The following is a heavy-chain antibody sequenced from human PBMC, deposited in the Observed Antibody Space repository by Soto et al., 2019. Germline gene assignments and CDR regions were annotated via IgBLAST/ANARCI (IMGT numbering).Heavy chain of an antibody. D-gene: IGHD3-10*01. Sequence: QVQLQQWGAGLLKPSETLSLTCAVYGGSFSGYYWSWIRQPPGKGLEWIGEINHSGSTNYNPSLKSRVTISVDTSKNQFSLKLSSVTAADTAVYYCARGRNHYYGSGSLPIWGQGTLVTVSS. CDR1: GGSFSGYY. V-gene: IGHV4-34*01. J-gene: IGHJ4*02. CDR2: INHSGST. CDR3: ARGRNHYYGSGSLPI.